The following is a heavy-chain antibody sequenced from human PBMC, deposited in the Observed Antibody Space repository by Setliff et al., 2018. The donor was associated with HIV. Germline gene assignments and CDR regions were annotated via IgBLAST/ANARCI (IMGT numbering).Heavy chain of an antibody. D-gene: IGHD2-15*01. V-gene: IGHV3-13*01. CDR3: AREIQNCGGNHYYCYMDV. CDR2: IGRGGDT. CDR1: GLTFSSYD. J-gene: IGHJ6*03. Sequence: GGSLRLSCAASGLTFSSYDMHWVRQAAGKGLEWVSGIGRGGDTYYLGSVKGRFTISREDAKNSLYLQMNSLRAGDTAVYYCAREIQNCGGNHYYCYMDVWGKGTTVTVSS.